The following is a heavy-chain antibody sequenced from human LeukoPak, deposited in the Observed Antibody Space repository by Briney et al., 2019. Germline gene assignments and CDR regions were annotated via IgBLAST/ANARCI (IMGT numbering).Heavy chain of an antibody. CDR1: GFTFSTYE. CDR3: ARSLLGQWLVRRSFDY. J-gene: IGHJ4*02. D-gene: IGHD6-19*01. V-gene: IGHV3-48*03. Sequence: TGGSLRLSGEASGFTFSTYEMNWVGQTPGKGREWVSCIGSSGSTIYYADSVKGRFTISRDNGKNSLYLHMNSVRAEDTAVYYCARSLLGQWLVRRSFDYWGQGTLVTVSS. CDR2: IGSSGSTI.